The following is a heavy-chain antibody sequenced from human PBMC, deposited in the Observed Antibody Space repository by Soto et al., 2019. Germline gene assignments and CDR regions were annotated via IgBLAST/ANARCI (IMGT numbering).Heavy chain of an antibody. D-gene: IGHD6-6*01. CDR3: ASADRAVWQYSSSPPLGY. CDR1: GFTFSSYA. CDR2: ISGSGGST. V-gene: IGHV3-23*01. Sequence: HPGGSLRLSCAASGFTFSSYAMSWVRQAPGKGLEWVSAISGSGGSTYYADSVKGRFTISRDNSKNTLYLQMNSMRAEDTAVYYCASADRAVWQYSSSPPLGYWGQGTMVTVYS. J-gene: IGHJ4*02.